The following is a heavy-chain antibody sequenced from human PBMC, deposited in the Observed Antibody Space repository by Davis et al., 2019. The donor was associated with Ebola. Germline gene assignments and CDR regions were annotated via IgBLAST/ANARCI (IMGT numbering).Heavy chain of an antibody. V-gene: IGHV3-23*01. CDR1: GFTFSSYA. D-gene: IGHD6-13*01. J-gene: IGHJ6*02. CDR3: AKVIDNSAWYGYALDV. CDR2: ISGSGGST. Sequence: GGSLRLSCAASGFTFSSYAMSWVRQAPGKGLEWVSAISGSGGSTYYADSVKGRFTISRDNSQNTLFLQMNSLRADDTAVYYCAKVIDNSAWYGYALDVWGQGTTVPVSS.